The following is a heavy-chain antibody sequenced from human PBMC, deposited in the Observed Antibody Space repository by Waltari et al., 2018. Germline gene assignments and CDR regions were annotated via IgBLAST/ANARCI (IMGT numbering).Heavy chain of an antibody. CDR1: GFTFSSYA. J-gene: IGHJ3*02. V-gene: IGHV3-30-3*01. CDR3: ARSIVVVISSDAFDI. D-gene: IGHD3-22*01. Sequence: QVQLVESGGGVVQPGRSLRLSCAASGFTFSSYAMHWVRQAPGKGLEWVAVISYDGSNKYDADSGKGRFTISRDNSKNTLYLQMNSLRAEDTAVYYCARSIVVVISSDAFDIWGQGTMVTVSS. CDR2: ISYDGSNK.